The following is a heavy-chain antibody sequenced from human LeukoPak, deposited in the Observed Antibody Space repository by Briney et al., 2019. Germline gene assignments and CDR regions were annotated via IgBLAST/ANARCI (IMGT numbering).Heavy chain of an antibody. V-gene: IGHV3-30*04. Sequence: PGRSLRLSCTASGFTFTSYAMHWVRQAPGKGLEWVAVISYDASNKYYADSVKGRFTISRDNSKNTLYLQMNSLRAEDSAVYYCAKNTKPTLVTPDFWGQGTLVTVSS. CDR1: GFTFTSYA. J-gene: IGHJ4*02. CDR2: ISYDASNK. CDR3: AKNTKPTLVTPDF. D-gene: IGHD4-23*01.